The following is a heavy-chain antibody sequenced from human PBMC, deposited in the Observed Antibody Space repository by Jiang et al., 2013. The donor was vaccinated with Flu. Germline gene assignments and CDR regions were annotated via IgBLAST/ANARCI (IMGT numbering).Heavy chain of an antibody. CDR1: GFTVSSNY. CDR3: AGGQYSSGWYEIGAFDI. Sequence: LVESGGGLIQPGGSLRLSCAASGFTVSSNYMSWVRQAPGKGLEWVSVIYSGGSTYYADSVKGRFTISRHNSKNTLYLQMNSLRAEDTAVYYCAGGQYSSGWYEIGAFDIWGQGTMVTVSS. J-gene: IGHJ3*02. CDR2: IYSGGST. V-gene: IGHV3-53*04. D-gene: IGHD6-19*01.